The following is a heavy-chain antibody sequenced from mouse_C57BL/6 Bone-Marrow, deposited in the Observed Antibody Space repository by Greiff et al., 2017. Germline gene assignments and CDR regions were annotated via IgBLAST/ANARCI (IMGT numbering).Heavy chain of an antibody. CDR3: EKEYEYDGNV. CDR1: GYSITSGYY. J-gene: IGHJ1*03. Sequence: EVQLQESGPGLVKPSQSLTLTCSVTGYSITSGYYWNWNRRFPGNKLEWMSYKSYDGSNNYNPSLKNRISFTRDTSTNQFFLKLNSVTTEDTATXVCEKEYEYDGNVWGTGTTVTVSS. D-gene: IGHD2-4*01. V-gene: IGHV3-6*01. CDR2: KSYDGSN.